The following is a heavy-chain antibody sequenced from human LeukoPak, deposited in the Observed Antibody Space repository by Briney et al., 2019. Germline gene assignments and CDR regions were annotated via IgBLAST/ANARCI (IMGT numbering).Heavy chain of an antibody. CDR3: ASRYSSSSYYYYYMDV. Sequence: SETLSLTCTVSGGSISSCYWSWIRQPPGKGLEWIGEINHSGSTNYNPSLKSRVTISVDTSKNQFSLKLSSVTAADTAVYYCASRYSSSSYYYYYMDVWGKGTTVTVSS. V-gene: IGHV4-34*01. J-gene: IGHJ6*03. D-gene: IGHD6-6*01. CDR1: GGSISSCY. CDR2: INHSGST.